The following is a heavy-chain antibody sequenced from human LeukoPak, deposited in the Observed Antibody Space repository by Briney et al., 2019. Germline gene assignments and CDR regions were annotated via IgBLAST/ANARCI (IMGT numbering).Heavy chain of an antibody. CDR1: GGSISSSSYH. Sequence: SETLSLTCTISGGSISSSSYHWGWIRQPPGKGLEWIGSIYYSGSTYYNPSLKSRVTISVDKSKNQFSLKLSSVTAADTAVYYCARDPVREADGYIPIDAFGIWGQGTMVTVSS. CDR2: IYYSGST. J-gene: IGHJ3*02. CDR3: ARDPVREADGYIPIDAFGI. D-gene: IGHD5-24*01. V-gene: IGHV4-39*07.